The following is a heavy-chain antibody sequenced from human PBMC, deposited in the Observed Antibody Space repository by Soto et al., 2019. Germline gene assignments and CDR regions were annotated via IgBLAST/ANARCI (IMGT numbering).Heavy chain of an antibody. J-gene: IGHJ6*03. D-gene: IGHD6-6*01. V-gene: IGHV3-23*01. CDR1: GFTFSSYA. Sequence: EVQLLESGGGLVQPGGSLRLSCAASGFTFSSYAMSWVRQAPGKGLEWVSAISGSGGSTYYADSVKGRFTISRDNSKNTLYLQMNRLRAEDTAVYYCAAGGGSSSFPYCYYMDVWGKGTTVTVSS. CDR3: AAGGGSSSFPYCYYMDV. CDR2: ISGSGGST.